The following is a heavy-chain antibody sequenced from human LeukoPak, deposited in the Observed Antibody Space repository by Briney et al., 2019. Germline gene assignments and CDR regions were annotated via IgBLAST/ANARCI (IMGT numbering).Heavy chain of an antibody. CDR2: IWCDGSNK. V-gene: IGHV3-33*01. J-gene: IGHJ3*02. D-gene: IGHD6-19*01. CDR1: GFTFSSYG. Sequence: PGGSLRLSCAASGFTFSSYGMHWVRQAPGKGLEWVAVIWCDGSNKYYADSVKGRFTISRDNSKNTLYLQMNSLRAEDTAVYYCARDNQWLTDAFDIWGQGTMVTVSS. CDR3: ARDNQWLTDAFDI.